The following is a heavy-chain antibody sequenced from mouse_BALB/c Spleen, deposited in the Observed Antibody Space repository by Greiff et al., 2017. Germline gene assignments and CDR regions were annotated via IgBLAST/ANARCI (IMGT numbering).Heavy chain of an antibody. D-gene: IGHD1-2*01. J-gene: IGHJ4*01. CDR1: GFSLTGYG. V-gene: IGHV2-6-7*01. Sequence: QVHVKQSGPGLVAPSQSLSITCTVSGFSLTGYGVNWVRQPPGKGLEWLGMIWGDGSTDYNSALKSRLSISKDNSKSQVFLKMNSLQTDDTARYYCARDLHYYGYDAMDYWGQGTSVTVSS. CDR3: ARDLHYYGYDAMDY. CDR2: IWGDGST.